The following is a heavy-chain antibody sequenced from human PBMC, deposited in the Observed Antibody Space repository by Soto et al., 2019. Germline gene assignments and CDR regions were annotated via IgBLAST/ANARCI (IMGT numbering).Heavy chain of an antibody. CDR2: ISAYNGNT. D-gene: IGHD3-22*01. CDR1: GYTFTSYG. Sequence: ASVKVSCKASGYTFTSYGISWVRQAPGQGLEWMGWISAYNGNTNYAQKLQGRVTMTTDTSTSTAYMELRSLRSDDTAVYYCARKRDTYYYDSSGYPEYFQHLGQSTLVIVSS. J-gene: IGHJ1*01. CDR3: ARKRDTYYYDSSGYPEYFQH. V-gene: IGHV1-18*04.